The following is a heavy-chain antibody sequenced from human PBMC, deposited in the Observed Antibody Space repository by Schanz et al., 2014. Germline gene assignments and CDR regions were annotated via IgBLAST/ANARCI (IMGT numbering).Heavy chain of an antibody. CDR3: AREEGWGIAAAGPKHYYYGMDV. D-gene: IGHD6-13*01. CDR1: GFTVSSNH. J-gene: IGHJ6*02. V-gene: IGHV3-11*06. Sequence: QVQLLQFGGGVVQPGRSLRLSCAVSGFTVSSNHMSWIRQAPGKGLEWVSYISGTTTYTNYADSVKGRFTISRDNAKNSLYLQMNSLRAEDTAVYYCAREEGWGIAAAGPKHYYYGMDVWGQGTTVTVSS. CDR2: ISGTTTYT.